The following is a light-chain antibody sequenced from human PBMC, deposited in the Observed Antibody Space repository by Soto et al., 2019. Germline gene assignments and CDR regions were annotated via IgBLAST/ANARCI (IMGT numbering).Light chain of an antibody. Sequence: QPALTQPRSVSGSPGQSVTISCTGTASDVGGYSYVSWYQQHPGKVPKLIIYDVSKWPSGVPDRFSGSKSGNTASLTISGLQAEDEGDYYCCSYAGSYTFVFGTGTKVTVL. CDR2: DVS. CDR1: ASDVGGYSY. V-gene: IGLV2-11*01. J-gene: IGLJ1*01. CDR3: CSYAGSYTFV.